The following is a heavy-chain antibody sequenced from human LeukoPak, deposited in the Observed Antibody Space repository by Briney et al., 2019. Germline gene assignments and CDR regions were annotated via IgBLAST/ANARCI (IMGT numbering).Heavy chain of an antibody. CDR1: GFTFSTYA. Sequence: PGGSLRLSCAASGFTFSTYALSWVRQAPGKGLEWVSAISGNGGSTYYADSVKGRFTISRDNSKNTLYLQMNSLRAEDTAVYYCAKASEDCSSTSCYDESLFDYWGQGTLVTVSS. J-gene: IGHJ4*02. V-gene: IGHV3-23*01. D-gene: IGHD2-2*01. CDR3: AKASEDCSSTSCYDESLFDY. CDR2: ISGNGGST.